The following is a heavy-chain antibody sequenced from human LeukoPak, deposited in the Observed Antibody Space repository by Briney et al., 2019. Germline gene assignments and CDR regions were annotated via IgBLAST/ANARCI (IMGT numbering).Heavy chain of an antibody. CDR1: EFTFSSYG. V-gene: IGHV3-30*18. J-gene: IGHJ4*02. CDR3: AKPVGVMAYFDY. Sequence: PGRSLRLSCAASEFTFSSYGMHWVRQAPGKGLEWVAVISYDGSNKYYADSVKGRFTISRDNSKNTLYLQMNSLRAEDTAVYYCAKPVGVMAYFDYWGQGTLVTVSS. CDR2: ISYDGSNK. D-gene: IGHD3-10*01.